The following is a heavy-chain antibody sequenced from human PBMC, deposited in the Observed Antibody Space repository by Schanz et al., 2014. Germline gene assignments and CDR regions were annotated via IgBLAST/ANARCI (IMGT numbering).Heavy chain of an antibody. J-gene: IGHJ4*02. D-gene: IGHD6-13*01. CDR3: ASSGAGYSSSWDFDS. V-gene: IGHV1-69*02. CDR2: IIPILGIA. Sequence: QVQLVQSGAEVKKPGSSVKVSCKLSGGTFSSYTISWMRQAPGQGLEWMGRIIPILGIANYAQKFQGRVTITADKSTFTAYMDVSSLRSEDTAVYYCASSGAGYSSSWDFDSWGPGALVTVSS. CDR1: GGTFSSYT.